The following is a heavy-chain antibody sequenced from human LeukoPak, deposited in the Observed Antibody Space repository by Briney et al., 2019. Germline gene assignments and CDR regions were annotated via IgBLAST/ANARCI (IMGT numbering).Heavy chain of an antibody. D-gene: IGHD2-2*01. J-gene: IGHJ4*02. CDR3: ATMAVVPAAPHQPFDY. Sequence: ASVKVSCKVSGYTLTELSMHWVRQAPGKGLEWMGGFDPEDGETIYAQKFQGRVTMTEDTSTDTAYMELSSLRSEDTAVYYCATMAVVPAAPHQPFDYWGQGTLVTVSS. CDR2: FDPEDGET. CDR1: GYTLTELS. V-gene: IGHV1-24*01.